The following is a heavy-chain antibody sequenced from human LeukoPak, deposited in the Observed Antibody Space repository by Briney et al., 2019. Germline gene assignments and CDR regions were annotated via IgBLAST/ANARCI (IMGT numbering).Heavy chain of an antibody. V-gene: IGHV3-30-3*01. CDR1: GFTFSSYA. CDR2: ISYDGSNK. J-gene: IGHJ5*02. CDR3: ARSHSSGWYSAGLPFDP. D-gene: IGHD6-19*01. Sequence: GGSLRLSCAASGFTFSSYAMHWVRQAPGKGLEWVAVISYDGSNKYYADSVKGRFTISRDNSKNTLCLQMNSLRAEDTAVYYCARSHSSGWYSAGLPFDPWGQGTLVTVSS.